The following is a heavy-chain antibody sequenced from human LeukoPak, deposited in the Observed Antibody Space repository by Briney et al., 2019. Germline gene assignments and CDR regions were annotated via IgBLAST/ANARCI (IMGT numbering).Heavy chain of an antibody. D-gene: IGHD3-10*01. CDR2: IYPGDSDT. CDR1: GYSFTSYW. J-gene: IGHJ3*02. CDR3: ATNTMFRGIHAFDI. V-gene: IGHV5-51*01. Sequence: GESLKISFKGSGYSFTSYWIGWVRQMPGKGVEWMGIIYPGDSDTRYSPSFQGQVTISADKSISTAYLQWSSLKASDSAMYYCATNTMFRGIHAFDIWGQGTMVTVSS.